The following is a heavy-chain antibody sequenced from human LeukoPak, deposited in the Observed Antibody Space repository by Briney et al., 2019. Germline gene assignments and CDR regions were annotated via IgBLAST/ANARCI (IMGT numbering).Heavy chain of an antibody. V-gene: IGHV1-69*04. Sequence: SVTVSCKTSGGTFSSSAITWVRQAPGQGLEWMGRIIPVLNITTYAQKFQGRVTITADTSTNTAYMELSSLRSEETAVYYCARDQGLTAPPPYGMDVCGQGSTLTVSS. CDR3: ARDQGLTAPPPYGMDV. D-gene: IGHD5-18*01. J-gene: IGHJ6*02. CDR2: IIPVLNIT. CDR1: GGTFSSSA.